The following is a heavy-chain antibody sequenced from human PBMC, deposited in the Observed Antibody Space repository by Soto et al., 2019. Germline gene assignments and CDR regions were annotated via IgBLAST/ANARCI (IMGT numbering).Heavy chain of an antibody. D-gene: IGHD1-26*01. J-gene: IGHJ6*04. CDR2: INPNSGGT. CDR1: GYTFTGYY. V-gene: IGHV1-2*02. Sequence: ASVKVSCKASGYTFTGYYMHWVRQAPGQGLEWMGWINPNSGGTNYAQKFQGRVTMTRDTSVSTAYTELSRLRSDDTAVYYCARDFQGSILGRYYYYGIEVCGRRTRV. CDR3: ARDFQGSILGRYYYYGIEV.